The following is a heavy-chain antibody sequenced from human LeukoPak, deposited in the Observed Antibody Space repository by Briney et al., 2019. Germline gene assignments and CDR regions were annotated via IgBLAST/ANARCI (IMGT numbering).Heavy chain of an antibody. CDR2: IKSKTDGGTT. CDR3: TTQIVVVVAATDY. D-gene: IGHD2-15*01. J-gene: IGHJ4*02. CDR1: GFTFSNAW. Sequence: GGSLRLSCAASGFTFSNAWMSWVRQPPGKGLEWVGRIKSKTDGGTTDYAAPVKGRFTISRDDSKNTLYLQMNSLKTEDTAVYYCTTQIVVVVAATDYWGQGTLVTVSS. V-gene: IGHV3-15*01.